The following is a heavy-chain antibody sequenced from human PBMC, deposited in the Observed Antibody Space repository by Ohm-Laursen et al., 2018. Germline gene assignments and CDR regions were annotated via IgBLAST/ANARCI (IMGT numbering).Heavy chain of an antibody. CDR2: INHSGST. Sequence: TLSLTCAVYGGSFSGYYWSWIRQPPGKGLEWIGEINHSGSTNYNPSLKSRVTISVDTSKNQFSLKLSSVTAADTAVYYCARSAGYCSGGSCYSSSSPLFDPWGQGTLVTVSS. CDR1: GGSFSGYY. V-gene: IGHV4-34*01. J-gene: IGHJ5*02. CDR3: ARSAGYCSGGSCYSSSSPLFDP. D-gene: IGHD2-15*01.